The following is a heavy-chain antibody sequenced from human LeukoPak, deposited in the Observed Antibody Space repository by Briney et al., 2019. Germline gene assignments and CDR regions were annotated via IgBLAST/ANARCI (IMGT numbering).Heavy chain of an antibody. V-gene: IGHV3-33*08. D-gene: IGHD5-12*01. J-gene: IGHJ4*02. CDR2: IWYDGSNK. CDR1: GFTFSSYA. CDR3: ARDGGYSGYDDWVIDY. Sequence: PGRSLRLSCAASGFTFSSYAMHWVRQAPGKGLEWVAVIWYDGSNKYYADSVKGRFTISRDNSKNTLYLQMNSLRAEDTAVYYCARDGGYSGYDDWVIDYWGQGTLVTVSS.